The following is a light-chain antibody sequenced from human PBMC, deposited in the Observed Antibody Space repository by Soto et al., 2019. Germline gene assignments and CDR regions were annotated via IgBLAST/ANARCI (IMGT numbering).Light chain of an antibody. CDR3: SSYAGSNNFVV. J-gene: IGLJ2*01. Sequence: QSALTQPPSASGSPGQSVTISCTGTSSDVGGYNYVSWYQQHPVKAPKLMIYEVSKRPSGVPARFSGSKSGNTASLTVSGLQAEDEDDYYCSSYAGSNNFVVFGGGTKLTVL. CDR1: SSDVGGYNY. V-gene: IGLV2-8*01. CDR2: EVS.